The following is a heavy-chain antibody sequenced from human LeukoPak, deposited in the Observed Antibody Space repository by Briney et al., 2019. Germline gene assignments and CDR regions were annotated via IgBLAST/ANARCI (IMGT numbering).Heavy chain of an antibody. CDR1: GGSISSYY. D-gene: IGHD3-10*01. V-gene: IGHV4-4*07. Sequence: SETLSLTCTVSGGSISSYYWSWIRQPAGKGLEWIGRIYTSGSTNYNPSLKSRVTMSVDTSKNQFSLKLSSVTAADTAVYYCARAGLYYYGSGSYNNWFDPWGQGTLATVSS. CDR3: ARAGLYYYGSGSYNNWFDP. CDR2: IYTSGST. J-gene: IGHJ5*02.